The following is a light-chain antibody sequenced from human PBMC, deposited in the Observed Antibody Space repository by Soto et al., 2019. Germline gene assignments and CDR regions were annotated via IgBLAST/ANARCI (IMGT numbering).Light chain of an antibody. V-gene: IGLV2-14*01. CDR1: NSDVGSSVY. CDR3: QSYESSSLSGFV. Sequence: QSVLTQPASVSGSPGQSISFSCAGSNSDVGSSVYVSWYRQHPGKAPQLIIYEVNKRPSGVSNRFSGTKSGNTASLTISGLQPDDEADYYCQSYESSSLSGFVFGSGTKVTVL. CDR2: EVN. J-gene: IGLJ1*01.